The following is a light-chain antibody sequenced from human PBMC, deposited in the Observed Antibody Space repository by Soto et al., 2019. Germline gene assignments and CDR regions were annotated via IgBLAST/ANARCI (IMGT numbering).Light chain of an antibody. J-gene: IGKJ1*01. CDR2: WAS. Sequence: DTVMTQSPESLAVSLGERATINCKSSQSVLYSSNNRNYLAWYQHKPGQPPKMLIYWASIRESGVPDRFSGSGSGTDFTLTISSLQSEDVAVYYCQQYYTNSWSFGQGTKVDIK. V-gene: IGKV4-1*01. CDR3: QQYYTNSWS. CDR1: QSVLYSSNNRNY.